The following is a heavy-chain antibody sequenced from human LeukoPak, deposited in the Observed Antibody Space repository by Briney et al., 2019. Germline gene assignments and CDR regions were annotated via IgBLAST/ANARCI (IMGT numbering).Heavy chain of an antibody. CDR3: ARGYDFWSGYYPPEY. CDR2: ISCDGRNK. CDR1: GFTFSSYP. V-gene: IGHV3-30*04. J-gene: IGHJ4*02. Sequence: PGGSLRLSCAASGFTFSSYPMHWVRQAPGKGLEWVAVISCDGRNKYYADSVKGRFTISRDNSKNTLYLQMNSLRAEDTAVYYCARGYDFWSGYYPPEYWGQGTLVTVSS. D-gene: IGHD3-3*01.